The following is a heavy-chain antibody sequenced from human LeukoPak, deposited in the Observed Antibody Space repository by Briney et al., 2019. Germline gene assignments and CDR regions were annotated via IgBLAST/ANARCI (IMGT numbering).Heavy chain of an antibody. D-gene: IGHD3-3*01. CDR3: AKDRTHNFWSGYYDY. Sequence: PGGSLRLSCAASGFTFSDYYMSWIRQAPGKGLEWVSGISDSGDSTYYADSVKGRFTISRDNSKNTLYLQMNSLRAEDTAVYYCAKDRTHNFWSGYYDYWGQGTLVTVSS. CDR2: ISDSGDST. J-gene: IGHJ4*02. CDR1: GFTFSDYY. V-gene: IGHV3-23*01.